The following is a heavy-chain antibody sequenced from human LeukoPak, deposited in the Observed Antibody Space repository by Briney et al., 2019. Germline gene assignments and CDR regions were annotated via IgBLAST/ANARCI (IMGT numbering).Heavy chain of an antibody. CDR1: GFTFSSYG. Sequence: PGGSLRLSCAASGFTFSSYGMHWVRQAPGKGLEWVSTITDNGDDTYYAESVQGRFIISRDNSKNTLYLQINSLRAEDTALYFCAKDPQNYFDSGGFYNYFDSWGQGTLVTVSS. CDR2: ITDNGDDT. V-gene: IGHV3-23*01. D-gene: IGHD3-22*01. CDR3: AKDPQNYFDSGGFYNYFDS. J-gene: IGHJ4*02.